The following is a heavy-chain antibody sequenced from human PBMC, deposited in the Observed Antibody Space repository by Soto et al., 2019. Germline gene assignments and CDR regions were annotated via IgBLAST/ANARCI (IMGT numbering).Heavy chain of an antibody. CDR1: GFKFSSYA. D-gene: IGHD3-16*01. V-gene: IGHV3-23*01. J-gene: IGHJ5*01. CDR3: AKDRRAGGNSAFYFDF. Sequence: GGSLRLSCAASGFKFSSYAMSWVRQAPGKGLEWVSLISATGSGTYYADSVKGRFTISRDNSDNTLYLQVHSLRAEDTAVYYCAKDRRAGGNSAFYFDFWGPGAQVTVSS. CDR2: ISATGSGT.